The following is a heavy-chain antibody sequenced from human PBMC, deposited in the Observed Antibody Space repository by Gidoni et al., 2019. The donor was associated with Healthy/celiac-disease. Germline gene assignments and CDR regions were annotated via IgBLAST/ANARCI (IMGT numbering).Heavy chain of an antibody. CDR1: GYTFTGHY. V-gene: IGHV1-2*02. CDR3: ARASYSISSGWYAGGDY. D-gene: IGHD6-19*01. Sequence: VQLVQSGAEVKKPAASVKVSCQASGYTFTGHYMHWVRQAPGQGLEWMGWINPNSGGTNYAQKFQGRVTMTRDTSISTAYMELSRLRSDDTAVYYCARASYSISSGWYAGGDYWGQGTLVTVSS. J-gene: IGHJ4*02. CDR2: INPNSGGT.